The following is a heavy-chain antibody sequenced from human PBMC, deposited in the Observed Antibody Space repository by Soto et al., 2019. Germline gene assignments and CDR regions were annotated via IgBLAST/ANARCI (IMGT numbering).Heavy chain of an antibody. D-gene: IGHD5-12*01. V-gene: IGHV4-59*01. J-gene: IGHJ4*02. CDR3: TTEPNGYNDY. CDR2: IFHNGDI. Sequence: SETLSLTCTVSGGSIIGYYWNWIRQPPGKGLEWIGYIFHNGDINYNPSLKSRVTISVDTSKNQFSLNLSSVTAADTAVYYCTTEPNGYNDYWGQGTLVTVSS. CDR1: GGSIIGYY.